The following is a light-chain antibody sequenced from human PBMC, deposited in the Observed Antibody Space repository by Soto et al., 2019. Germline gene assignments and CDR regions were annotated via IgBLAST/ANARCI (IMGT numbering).Light chain of an antibody. CDR3: QQSYSRVFT. CDR1: QIIDRD. CDR2: AAS. Sequence: DIQVTQSPSSLSASVGDRVTITCRASQIIDRDLNWYQQKPGKAPKLLIFAASSLQRGVPARFSGSGFGTDFTLTISSLQPDDFGTYYCQQSYSRVFTFGPGTKVDF. J-gene: IGKJ3*01. V-gene: IGKV1-39*01.